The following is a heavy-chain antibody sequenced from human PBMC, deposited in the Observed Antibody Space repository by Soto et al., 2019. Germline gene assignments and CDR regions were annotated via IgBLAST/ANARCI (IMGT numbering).Heavy chain of an antibody. J-gene: IGHJ4*02. CDR3: ARDPYY. CDR2: IYSGGST. V-gene: IGHV3-53*01. Sequence: EVQLVESGGGLIQPGGSLRLSCAASGFTVSSNYMSWVRQAPGKGLEWVSVIYSGGSTYYADSVKGRFTISRDNSKNTLYFKRNSRRAEAPAVYSCARDPYYWGQGTRVTV. CDR1: GFTVSSNY.